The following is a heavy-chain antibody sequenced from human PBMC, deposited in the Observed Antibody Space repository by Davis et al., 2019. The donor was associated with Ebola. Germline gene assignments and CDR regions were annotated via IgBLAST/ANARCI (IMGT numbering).Heavy chain of an antibody. CDR1: GYTFTSYG. Sequence: ASVKVSCKASGYTFTSYGISWVRQAPGQGLEWMGWIRAYNGNTNYAQKPQGRVTMTTDTSTSTAYMELRSLRSADTAVYYCARTRLERSEDYWGQGTLVTVSS. CDR2: IRAYNGNT. V-gene: IGHV1-18*01. J-gene: IGHJ4*02. CDR3: ARTRLERSEDY. D-gene: IGHD1-1*01.